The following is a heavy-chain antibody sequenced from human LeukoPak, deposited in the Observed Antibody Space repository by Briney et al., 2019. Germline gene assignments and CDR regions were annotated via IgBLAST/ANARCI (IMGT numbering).Heavy chain of an antibody. Sequence: ASVKVSCKASGYTFTSYGISWVRQAPGQGLEWMGWISAYNGNTNYAQKLQGRVTMTTDTSTSTAYMELRSLRSDDTAVYYCARDALFYYDSSGPHFDYRGQGTLVTVSS. J-gene: IGHJ4*02. CDR3: ARDALFYYDSSGPHFDY. CDR1: GYTFTSYG. V-gene: IGHV1-18*01. D-gene: IGHD3-22*01. CDR2: ISAYNGNT.